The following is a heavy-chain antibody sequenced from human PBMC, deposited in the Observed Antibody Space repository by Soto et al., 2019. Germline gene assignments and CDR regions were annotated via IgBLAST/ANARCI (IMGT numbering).Heavy chain of an antibody. J-gene: IGHJ4*02. CDR2: IWYDGSNK. CDR1: GFSFSNYA. CDR3: PRDPYGGSRYYFDS. V-gene: IGHV3-33*01. Sequence: QVQLVESGGGVVQPGKSLRLSCAASGFSFSNYAMHWVRQAPGKGLEWVAVIWYDGSNKYYADSVKGRFTISKDNSQTTVYLQMNSLRAEDTAVYYWPRDPYGGSRYYFDSWGQGTLVTVSS. D-gene: IGHD1-26*01.